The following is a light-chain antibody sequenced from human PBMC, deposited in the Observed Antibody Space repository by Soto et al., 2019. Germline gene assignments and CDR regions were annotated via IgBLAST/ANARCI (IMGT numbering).Light chain of an antibody. Sequence: QSVLTQPPSVSGSPGQSVTISCTGTISDVVFYARVSWYQQPPGTAPKLLIYDVTSRPSGVPDRFSGSQSGKTASLTISGLRAEDEADYYCSSYTDSSNYVFGTG. J-gene: IGLJ1*01. V-gene: IGLV2-18*02. CDR2: DVT. CDR1: ISDVVFYAR. CDR3: SSYTDSSNYV.